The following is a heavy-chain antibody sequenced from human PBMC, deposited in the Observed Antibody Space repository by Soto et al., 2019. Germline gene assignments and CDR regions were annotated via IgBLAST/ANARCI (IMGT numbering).Heavy chain of an antibody. D-gene: IGHD2-21*01. J-gene: IGHJ5*02. CDR3: ARGGGGGLFDP. CDR2: ISPRSTFR. CDR1: GFSISDSY. Sequence: PGGSLRLSCATSGFSISDSYMSWIRQAPGKGLEWISYISPRSTFRDYADSLKGRFTISRDSVKNSVYLQMNNLTADATVVYYCARGGGGGLFDPWGQGSLVTVSS. V-gene: IGHV3-11*06.